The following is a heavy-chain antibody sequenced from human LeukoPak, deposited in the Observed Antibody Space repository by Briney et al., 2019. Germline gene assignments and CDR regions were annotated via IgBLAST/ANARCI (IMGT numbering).Heavy chain of an antibody. CDR2: ISGSGGST. CDR3: AKGHYYGSGSLDY. D-gene: IGHD3-10*01. CDR1: GFTFSSYA. Sequence: PGGSLRLSCAASGFTFSSYAMSWVRQAPGKGLKWVSAISGSGGSTYYADSVKGRFTISRDNSKNTLYLQMNSLRAEDTAVYYCAKGHYYGSGSLDYWGQGTLVTVSS. V-gene: IGHV3-23*01. J-gene: IGHJ4*02.